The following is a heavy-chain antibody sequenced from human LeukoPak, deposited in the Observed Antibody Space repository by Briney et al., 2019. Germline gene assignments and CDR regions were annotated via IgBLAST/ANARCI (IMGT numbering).Heavy chain of an antibody. D-gene: IGHD3-10*01. CDR1: GYTFTGYY. J-gene: IGHJ4*02. CDR3: ARNHGSGDFDH. CDR2: INPHSGVT. V-gene: IGHV1-2*02. Sequence: ASVKVSCKASGYTFTGYYILWVRQAPGQGLECVGWINPHSGVTTYAQNFQGSVTMTRDASISTAYLELIGLKSDDTAVYYCARNHGSGDFDHWGQGTLVTVSS.